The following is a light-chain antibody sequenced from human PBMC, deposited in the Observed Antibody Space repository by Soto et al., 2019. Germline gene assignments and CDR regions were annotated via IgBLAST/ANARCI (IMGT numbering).Light chain of an antibody. CDR3: SSNTASSTYV. Sequence: QSVLTQPASVSGSPGQSITISCTGTSRDVGGYNYVSWSQHHPGKAPKLLIYEVTYRPSGVSNRFSGSKSGNTASLTISGLQAEDEADYYCSSNTASSTYVFGTGTKLTVL. CDR2: EVT. CDR1: SRDVGGYNY. V-gene: IGLV2-14*01. J-gene: IGLJ1*01.